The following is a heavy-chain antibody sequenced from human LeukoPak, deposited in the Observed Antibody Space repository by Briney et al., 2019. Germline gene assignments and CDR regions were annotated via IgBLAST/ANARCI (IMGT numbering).Heavy chain of an antibody. CDR2: IYYSGST. V-gene: IGHV4-59*08. Sequence: KPSETLSLTCTVSGGSISSYYWSWIRQPPGKGLEWIGYIYYSGSTNYNPSLKSRVTISVDTSKNQFSLKLSSVTAADTAVYYCARMADDAFDIWGQGTMVTVSS. D-gene: IGHD5-24*01. CDR3: ARMADDAFDI. J-gene: IGHJ3*02. CDR1: GGSISSYY.